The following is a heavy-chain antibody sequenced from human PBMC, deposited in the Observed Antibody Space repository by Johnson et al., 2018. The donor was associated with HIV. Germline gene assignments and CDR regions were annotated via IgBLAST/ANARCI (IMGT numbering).Heavy chain of an antibody. D-gene: IGHD6-13*01. CDR2: INSDGSST. CDR1: GFTFSRYW. Sequence: VQLVESGGGLVKPGGSLRLSCTASGFTFSRYWMHWVRQAPGKGLVWVSRINSDGSSTSYADSVKGRFTISRANAKNTLYLQMNSLRAEDTALYYCAKGYSSSWYQDAFDIWGQGTMVTVSS. CDR3: AKGYSSSWYQDAFDI. J-gene: IGHJ3*02. V-gene: IGHV3-74*01.